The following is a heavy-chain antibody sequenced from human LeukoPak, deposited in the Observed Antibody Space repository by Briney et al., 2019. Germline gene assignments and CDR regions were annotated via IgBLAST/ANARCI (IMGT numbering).Heavy chain of an antibody. J-gene: IGHJ3*02. V-gene: IGHV1-2*02. CDR2: INPSSGGT. Sequence: ASVKVSCKTSGYTYIHYYLHWVRQAPGQGLEWMGWINPSSGGTKYVQKFQGRVTMTRDTSISTGYMELSRPRSDDTAVYYCARPIRGSYVEDAFDMWGQGTMVTVSA. CDR3: ARPIRGSYVEDAFDM. CDR1: GYTYIHYY. D-gene: IGHD1-26*01.